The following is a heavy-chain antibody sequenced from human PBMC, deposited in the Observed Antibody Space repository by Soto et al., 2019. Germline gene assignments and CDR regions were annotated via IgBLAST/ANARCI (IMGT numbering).Heavy chain of an antibody. D-gene: IGHD7-27*01. CDR3: ARGVLGPGDYYYGMDV. CDR2: IGAASDT. V-gene: IGHV3-13*01. CDR1: GFTFSNYD. Sequence: GGSLRLSCAASGFTFSNYDMHWVRQAPGEGLEWVSGIGAASDTYYPVSVRGRFTVSRDNAKKSLYLQMNSLRAGDTAVYYCARGVLGPGDYYYGMDVWGQGTTVTVSS. J-gene: IGHJ6*02.